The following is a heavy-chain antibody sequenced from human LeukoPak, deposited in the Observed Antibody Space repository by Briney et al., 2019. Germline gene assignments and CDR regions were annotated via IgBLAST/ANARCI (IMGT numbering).Heavy chain of an antibody. CDR2: IIPILGIA. CDR3: ARTSGSYRPFDY. J-gene: IGHJ4*02. V-gene: IGHV1-69*04. Sequence: ASVKVSCKASGGTFSSYAISWVRQAPGQELEWMGRIIPILGIANYAQKFQGRVTITADKSTSTAYMELSSLRSEDTAVYYCARTSGSYRPFDYWGQGTLVTVSS. D-gene: IGHD1-26*01. CDR1: GGTFSSYA.